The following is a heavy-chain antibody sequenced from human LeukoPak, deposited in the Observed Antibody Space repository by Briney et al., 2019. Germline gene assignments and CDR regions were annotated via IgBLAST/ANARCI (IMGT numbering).Heavy chain of an antibody. V-gene: IGHV3-30*18. Sequence: GGSLRLSCAASGFTFSSYGMHWVRQAPGKGLGGVAGISYDGSNKYYADSVKGRFTISRDNSKNTLYLQMNSLRAEDTAVYYCAKEVYYYDSSGYLDYWGQGTLVTVSS. CDR3: AKEVYYYDSSGYLDY. D-gene: IGHD3-22*01. CDR1: GFTFSSYG. J-gene: IGHJ4*02. CDR2: ISYDGSNK.